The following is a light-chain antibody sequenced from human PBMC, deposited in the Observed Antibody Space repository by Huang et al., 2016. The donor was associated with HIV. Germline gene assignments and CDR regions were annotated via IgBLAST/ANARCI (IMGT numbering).Light chain of an antibody. CDR2: TAS. CDR1: HDSNNY. Sequence: DIQMTQSPSSLSASVGDRVTITCRASHDSNNYLAWFQQKPGKAPKSLIYTASSLQNGVPTRFSGRGSGKDFTLTISSLQPEDFATYYCQQYKTYPITFGQGTRLEIK. V-gene: IGKV1-16*01. CDR3: QQYKTYPIT. J-gene: IGKJ5*01.